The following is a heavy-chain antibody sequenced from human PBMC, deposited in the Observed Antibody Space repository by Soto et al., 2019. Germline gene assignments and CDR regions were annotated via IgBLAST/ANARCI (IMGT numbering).Heavy chain of an antibody. CDR2: IIPILGIA. Sequence: ASVKVSCKASGGTFSSYTISWVRQAPGQGLEWMGRIIPILGIANYAQKFQGRVTITADKSTSTAYMELSSLRSEDTAVYYCARDYNWNDAAYFDYWGQGTLVTVSS. V-gene: IGHV1-69*04. CDR3: ARDYNWNDAAYFDY. CDR1: GGTFSSYT. J-gene: IGHJ4*02. D-gene: IGHD1-1*01.